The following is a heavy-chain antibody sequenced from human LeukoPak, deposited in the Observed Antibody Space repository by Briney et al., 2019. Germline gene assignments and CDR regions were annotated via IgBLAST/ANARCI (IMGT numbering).Heavy chain of an antibody. Sequence: PGGSLRLSCAASGFTFSSYSMNWVRQAPGKGLEWASSISSSSSYIYYADSVKGRFTISRDNAKNSLYLQMNSLRAEDTAVYYCARDRGYYDILTGLRPGAFDIWGQGTMVTVSS. CDR2: ISSSSSYI. CDR1: GFTFSSYS. D-gene: IGHD3-9*01. V-gene: IGHV3-21*01. CDR3: ARDRGYYDILTGLRPGAFDI. J-gene: IGHJ3*02.